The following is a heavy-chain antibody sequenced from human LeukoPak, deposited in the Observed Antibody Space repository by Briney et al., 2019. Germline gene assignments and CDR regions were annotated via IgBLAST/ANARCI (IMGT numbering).Heavy chain of an antibody. D-gene: IGHD4-23*01. J-gene: IGHJ4*02. Sequence: GGSLRLSCAASGFTFSSYWMNWVRQAPGKELVWVSRIASDGSSTTYADSVKGRFSISRDNAKNTLYLQMNSLRVEDTAVYYCARGRPHGNDYWGQGTLVTVSS. V-gene: IGHV3-74*01. CDR1: GFTFSSYW. CDR2: IASDGSST. CDR3: ARGRPHGNDY.